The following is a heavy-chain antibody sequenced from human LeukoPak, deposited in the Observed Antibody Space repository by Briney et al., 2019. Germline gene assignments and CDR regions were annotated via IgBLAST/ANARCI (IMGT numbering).Heavy chain of an antibody. J-gene: IGHJ4*02. Sequence: GASVKVSCKTSGYSFSNFGINWVRRAPGQGLEWMGWISGNNDNPNYGQKFQGRFTVTTDSSTSTAYMELRNLTFDDTAVYYCARDGTSTDDYWGQGTLVTVSS. V-gene: IGHV1-18*01. CDR3: ARDGTSTDDY. CDR2: ISGNNDNP. CDR1: GYSFSNFG. D-gene: IGHD2-2*01.